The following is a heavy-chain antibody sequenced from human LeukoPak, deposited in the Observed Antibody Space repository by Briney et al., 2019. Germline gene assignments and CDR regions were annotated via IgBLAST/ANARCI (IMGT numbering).Heavy chain of an antibody. Sequence: GESLKISCKGSGYSFTSYWIGWVRQMPGKGLEWMGIIYPGDSDTRYSPSFQGQVTISADKSISTAYLQWSSLKASDTAMYYCARQPYYYDSSGPRNWFDPWGQGTLVTVSS. CDR1: GYSFTSYW. V-gene: IGHV5-51*01. CDR2: IYPGDSDT. J-gene: IGHJ5*02. D-gene: IGHD3-22*01. CDR3: ARQPYYYDSSGPRNWFDP.